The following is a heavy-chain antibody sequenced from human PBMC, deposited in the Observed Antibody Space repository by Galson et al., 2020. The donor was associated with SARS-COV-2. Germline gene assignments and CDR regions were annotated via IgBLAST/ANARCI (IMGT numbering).Heavy chain of an antibody. D-gene: IGHD4-17*01. V-gene: IGHV3-15*01. CDR3: TWTTMTLQWDF. J-gene: IGHJ4*02. CDR2: VKSKTDGGTT. Sequence: GESLKISCAASGFTFSNAWMSWVRQAPGKGLEWVGRVKSKTDGGTTDYAAPVKGRFIISRDDSKNTLYLQMDSLKTEDTAVYYCTWTTMTLQWDFWGQGTQVTVSS. CDR1: GFTFSNAW.